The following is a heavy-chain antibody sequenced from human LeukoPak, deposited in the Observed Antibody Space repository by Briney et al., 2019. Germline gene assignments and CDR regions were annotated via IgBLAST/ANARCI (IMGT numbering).Heavy chain of an antibody. J-gene: IGHJ4*02. D-gene: IGHD5-18*01. CDR2: IYTSGST. CDR3: ARWYTAMVGFDY. Sequence: SQTLSLTCTVSGGSIGSGSYYWSWIRQPAGKGLEWIGRIYTSGSTNYNPSLKSRVTISVDTSKNQFSLKLSSVTAADTAVYYCARWYTAMVGFDYWGQGTLVTVSS. CDR1: GGSIGSGSYY. V-gene: IGHV4-61*02.